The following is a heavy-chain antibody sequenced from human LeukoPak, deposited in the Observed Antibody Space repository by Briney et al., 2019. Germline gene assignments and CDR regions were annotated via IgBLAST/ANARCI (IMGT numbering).Heavy chain of an antibody. J-gene: IGHJ6*03. CDR2: IWYDGSNK. D-gene: IGHD3-3*01. CDR3: ARGGIVWSGYYTDYYYYMDV. CDR1: GFTFSSYG. V-gene: IGHV3-33*01. Sequence: GGSLRLSCAASGFTFSSYGMHWVRQAPGKGLEWVAVIWYDGSNKYYADSVKGRFTISRDNSKNTLYLQMNSLRAEDTAVYYCARGGIVWSGYYTDYYYYMDVWGKGTTVTVSS.